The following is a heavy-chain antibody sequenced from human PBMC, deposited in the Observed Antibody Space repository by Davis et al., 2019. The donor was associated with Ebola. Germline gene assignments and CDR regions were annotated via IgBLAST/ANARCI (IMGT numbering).Heavy chain of an antibody. Sequence: AASVKVSCKASGGTFSSYAINWVRQAPGQGLEWMGGIIPIFGTANYAQKFQGRVTITADESTSTAYMELSSLRSEDTAVYYCARESGSYYPYYFDYWGQGTLVTVSS. V-gene: IGHV1-69*13. CDR2: IIPIFGTA. CDR1: GGTFSSYA. CDR3: ARESGSYYPYYFDY. D-gene: IGHD1-26*01. J-gene: IGHJ4*02.